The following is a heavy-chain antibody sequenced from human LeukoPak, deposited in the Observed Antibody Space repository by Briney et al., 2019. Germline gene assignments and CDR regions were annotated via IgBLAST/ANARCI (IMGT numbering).Heavy chain of an antibody. D-gene: IGHD6-13*01. CDR2: IYYSGST. CDR1: GGSISSYY. J-gene: IGHJ4*02. Sequence: SETLSFPCTVSGGSISSYYWSWIRQPPGKGLEWIGYIYYSGSTNYNPSLKSRVTISVDTSKNQFSLKLSSVTAADTAVYYCARDLGPRVFDYWGQRTLVTVSS. V-gene: IGHV4-59*01. CDR3: ARDLGPRVFDY.